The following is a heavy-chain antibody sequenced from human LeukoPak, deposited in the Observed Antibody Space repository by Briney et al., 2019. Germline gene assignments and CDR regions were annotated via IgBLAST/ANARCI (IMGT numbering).Heavy chain of an antibody. CDR3: ARGSGGSYPVWEDDAFDI. V-gene: IGHV1-8*01. Sequence: ASVKVSCKASGYTFTSYDINWVRQATAQGLEWMGWMNPNSGNTGYAQKFQGRVTMTRNTSISTAYMELSSLRSEDTAVYYCARGSGGSYPVWEDDAFDIWGQGTMVTVSS. CDR2: MNPNSGNT. D-gene: IGHD1-26*01. CDR1: GYTFTSYD. J-gene: IGHJ3*02.